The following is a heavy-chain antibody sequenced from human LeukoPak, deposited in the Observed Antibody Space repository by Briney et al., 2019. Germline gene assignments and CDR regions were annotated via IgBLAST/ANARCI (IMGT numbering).Heavy chain of an antibody. CDR1: GFTFSSYS. D-gene: IGHD6-13*01. CDR3: ARDFAAAAAY. Sequence: GRSLRLSCAASGFTFSSYSMNWVRQAPGKGLEWVSSISSSSSYIYYADSVKGRFTISRDNAKNSLYLQMNSLRAEDTAVYYCARDFAAAAAYWGQGTLVTVSS. V-gene: IGHV3-21*01. J-gene: IGHJ4*02. CDR2: ISSSSSYI.